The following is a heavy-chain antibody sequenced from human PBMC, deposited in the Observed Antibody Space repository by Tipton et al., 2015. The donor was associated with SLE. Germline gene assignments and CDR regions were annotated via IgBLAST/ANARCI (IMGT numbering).Heavy chain of an antibody. CDR1: GFTFSSYW. J-gene: IGHJ3*01. CDR2: VDNDGRST. CDR3: VREPCGDGFDF. Sequence: SLRLSCEASGFTFSSYWMHWVRQVPGKGLEWVSRVDNDGRSTSYADSVKGRFTIFRDNVKNTLYVQMTSLRPEDTAIYYCVREPCGDGFDFWGQGTVVTVS. V-gene: IGHV3-74*01.